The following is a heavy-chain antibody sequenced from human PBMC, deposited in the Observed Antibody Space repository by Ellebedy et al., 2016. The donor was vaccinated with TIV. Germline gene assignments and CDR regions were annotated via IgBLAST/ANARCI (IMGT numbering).Heavy chain of an antibody. CDR3: ARGDWNSEFHGYFDY. D-gene: IGHD1-7*01. CDR2: IYYSGNT. V-gene: IGHV4-59*01. J-gene: IGHJ4*02. Sequence: SETLSLTCSVSGGSISSDYWSWIRQPPGKGLEWIGYIYYSGNTKYNPSLKSRVPISVDTSKNKFSLKLSSVTAADTAVYYYARGDWNSEFHGYFDYWGQGTLVTVSS. CDR1: GGSISSDY.